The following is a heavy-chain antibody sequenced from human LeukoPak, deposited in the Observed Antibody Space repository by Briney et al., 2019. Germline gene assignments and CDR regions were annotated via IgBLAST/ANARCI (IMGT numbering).Heavy chain of an antibody. J-gene: IGHJ5*02. V-gene: IGHV4-4*08. CDR2: ISASGGT. D-gene: IGHD6-19*01. CDR1: GGSISTYY. Sequence: SETLSLTCTVSGGSISTYYWSWIRQSPGKGLEWIADISASGGTNYNPSLESRVTVAIDSSKNQFSLKLSSVTAADTAVFYCARSPHNSAWYEKWFDPWGQGTLVTVSS. CDR3: ARSPHNSAWYEKWFDP.